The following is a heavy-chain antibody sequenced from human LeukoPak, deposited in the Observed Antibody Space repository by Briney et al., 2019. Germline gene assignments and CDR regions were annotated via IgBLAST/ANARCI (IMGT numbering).Heavy chain of an antibody. D-gene: IGHD3-10*01. Sequence: SSETLSLTCTVSGGSISSGSYYWSWIRQPAGKGLEWIGRIYTSGSTNYNPSLKSRVTISVDTSKNQFSLKLSSVTAADTAVYYCARPSSTGDGRAFDIWGQGTMVTVSS. V-gene: IGHV4-61*02. J-gene: IGHJ3*02. CDR1: GGSISSGSYY. CDR2: IYTSGST. CDR3: ARPSSTGDGRAFDI.